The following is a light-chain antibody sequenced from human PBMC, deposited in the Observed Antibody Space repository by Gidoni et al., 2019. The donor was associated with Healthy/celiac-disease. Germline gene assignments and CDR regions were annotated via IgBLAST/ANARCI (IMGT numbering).Light chain of an antibody. V-gene: IGLV2-14*01. CDR2: EVS. Sequence: QSALTQPASVSGSPVHSITISCTGTSSDVGGYNYVSWYQQQPGKAPKLMIYEVSNRPSGVSNRFSGSKSGNTASLTISGLQAEDEADYYCSSYTSSSTLPYVFGTGTKVTVL. CDR3: SSYTSSSTLPYV. J-gene: IGLJ1*01. CDR1: SSDVGGYNY.